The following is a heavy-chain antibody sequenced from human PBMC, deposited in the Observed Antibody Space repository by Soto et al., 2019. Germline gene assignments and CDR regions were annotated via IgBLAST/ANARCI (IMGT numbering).Heavy chain of an antibody. CDR3: VRSKGGYSYGTPFDY. J-gene: IGHJ4*02. CDR2: ISWNSGNI. D-gene: IGHD5-18*01. CDR1: GFTFDDYA. V-gene: IGHV3-9*01. Sequence: GGSLRLSCAASGFTFDDYAMYWVRQVLGKGLEWVSSISWNSGNIGYADSVKGRFTTSRDNVENSLYLQMNSLRPEDTALYYCVRSKGGYSYGTPFDYWGQGTLVTAPQ.